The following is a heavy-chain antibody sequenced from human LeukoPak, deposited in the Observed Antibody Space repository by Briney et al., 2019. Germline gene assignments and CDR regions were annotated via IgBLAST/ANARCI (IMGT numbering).Heavy chain of an antibody. CDR1: RFTFSSYA. V-gene: IGHV3-23*01. Sequence: GGSLRLSCAASRFTFSSYAMSWVRQAPGKGLEWVSANSGSGGSTFYADSVKGRFTISRDNSKNTLYLQMNSLRAEDTAVYYCAKWVAARPALYFDYWGQGTLVTVSS. J-gene: IGHJ4*02. CDR2: NSGSGGST. CDR3: AKWVAARPALYFDY. D-gene: IGHD6-6*01.